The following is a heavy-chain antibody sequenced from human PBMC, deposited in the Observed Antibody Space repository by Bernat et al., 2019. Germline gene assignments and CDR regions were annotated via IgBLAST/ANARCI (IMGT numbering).Heavy chain of an antibody. V-gene: IGHV4-39*01. D-gene: IGHD1-26*01. J-gene: IGHJ4*02. CDR3: ATRSPDNSGSYTN. CDR2: IYYSGGT. CDR1: GFSISSSSYY. Sequence: QLQLQESGPGLVKPSETLSLTCTVSGFSISSSSYYWGWIRQPPGKGLEWIGSIYYSGGTYYNPSLKSRVTISVDTSKNQFSLKLSSVTAADTAVDYCATRSPDNSGSYTNWGQGTLVTVSS.